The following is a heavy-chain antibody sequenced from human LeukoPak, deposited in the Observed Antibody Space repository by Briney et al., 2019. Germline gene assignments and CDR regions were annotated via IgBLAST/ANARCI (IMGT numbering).Heavy chain of an antibody. D-gene: IGHD2-15*01. V-gene: IGHV3-30*19. CDR1: GFTFSSYG. Sequence: GGSLRLSCAASGFTFSSYGMHWVRQAPGKGLEWVAVIWYDGRNKFYADSLKGRFTISRDNTKNTLYLQMGSLRAEDMAVYYCARVGCNGDSCFNYFDYWGQGTLVTVSS. CDR2: IWYDGRNK. J-gene: IGHJ4*02. CDR3: ARVGCNGDSCFNYFDY.